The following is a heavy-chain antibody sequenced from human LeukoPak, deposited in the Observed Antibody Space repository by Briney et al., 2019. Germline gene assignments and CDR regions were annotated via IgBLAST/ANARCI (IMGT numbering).Heavy chain of an antibody. V-gene: IGHV3-23*01. CDR3: AKMGGYSSTWYFDT. J-gene: IGHJ4*02. CDR1: GFTFSNYA. D-gene: IGHD6-13*01. Sequence: GGSLRLSCAASGFTFSNYAMSWVRQAPGKGLEWVSAISGSGGSTDYADSVKGRFTISRDNSKNTLDLQMNSLRAEDTAGYYCAKMGGYSSTWYFDTWGQGTLVTVSS. CDR2: ISGSGGST.